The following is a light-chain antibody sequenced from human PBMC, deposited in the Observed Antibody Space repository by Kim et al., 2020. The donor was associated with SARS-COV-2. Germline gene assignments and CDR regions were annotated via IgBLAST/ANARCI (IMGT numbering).Light chain of an antibody. V-gene: IGLV3-19*01. Sequence: SSELTQDPAVSVALGQTVRITCQGDSLTTYYASWHQQKPGQAPVLVFYAKDNRPSGIPDRFSGSSSGNTASLTITETQAEDEADYFCHSRDSSGNHQVFG. CDR2: AKD. J-gene: IGLJ2*01. CDR1: SLTTYY. CDR3: HSRDSSGNHQV.